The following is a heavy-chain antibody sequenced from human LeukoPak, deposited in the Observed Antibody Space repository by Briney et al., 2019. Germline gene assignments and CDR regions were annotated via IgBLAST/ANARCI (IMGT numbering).Heavy chain of an antibody. D-gene: IGHD5-24*01. CDR3: ARDARDGYKTYYFDY. J-gene: IGHJ4*02. V-gene: IGHV3-33*01. CDR2: IWYDGSNK. CDR1: GFTFSSYG. Sequence: GGSLRLSFAASGFTFSSYGMHWVRQAPGKGLEWVAVIWYDGSNKYYADSVKGRFTISRDNSKNTLYLQMNSLRAEDTAVYYCARDARDGYKTYYFDYWGQGTLVTVSS.